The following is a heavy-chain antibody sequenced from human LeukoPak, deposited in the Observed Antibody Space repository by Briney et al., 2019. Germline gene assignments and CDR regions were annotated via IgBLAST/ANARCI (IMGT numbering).Heavy chain of an antibody. Sequence: SGGSLRLSCAASGFTFSSYSMNWVRQAPGKGLEWVSSISSSSSYIYYADSVKGRFTISRDNAKNSLYLQMNSLRDEDTAVYYCARETYCGGDCYVQYYFDYWGQGTLVTASS. CDR1: GFTFSSYS. J-gene: IGHJ4*02. CDR2: ISSSSSYI. CDR3: ARETYCGGDCYVQYYFDY. V-gene: IGHV3-21*01. D-gene: IGHD2-21*02.